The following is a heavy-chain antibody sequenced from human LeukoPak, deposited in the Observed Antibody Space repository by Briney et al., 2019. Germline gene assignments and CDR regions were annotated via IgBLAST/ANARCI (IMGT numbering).Heavy chain of an antibody. CDR2: INHSGST. Sequence: PSETLSLTCAVYGGSFNAYYWTWIRQPPGKGLEWIGEINHSGSTNYNPSLKSRVTISVDTSKNQFSLKLSSVTAADTAVYYRASTFYYDSSGSYDYWGQGTLVTVSS. J-gene: IGHJ4*02. CDR1: GGSFNAYY. V-gene: IGHV4-34*01. CDR3: ASTFYYDSSGSYDY. D-gene: IGHD3-22*01.